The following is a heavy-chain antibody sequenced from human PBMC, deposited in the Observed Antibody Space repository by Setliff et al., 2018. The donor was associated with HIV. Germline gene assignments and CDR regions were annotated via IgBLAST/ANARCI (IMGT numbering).Heavy chain of an antibody. J-gene: IGHJ4*01. V-gene: IGHV4-61*01. D-gene: IGHD3-10*01. CDR1: GGSISSGSYY. CDR2: IYYSGST. Sequence: PSETLSLTCNVSGGSISSGSYYWSWIRQHPGRGLEWIGYIYYSGSTTYNPSLKSRVTISVDMSAQQFSLKLNSVTASYTAVYYCSREGPFIQTPHTNNRFVDYWGPGTLVTVSS. CDR3: SREGPFIQTPHTNNRFVDY.